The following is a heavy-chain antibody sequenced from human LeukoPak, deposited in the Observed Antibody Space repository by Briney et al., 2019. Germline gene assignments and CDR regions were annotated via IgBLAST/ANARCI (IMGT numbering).Heavy chain of an antibody. CDR3: AKDVLTTWIQPYFQH. V-gene: IGHV3-53*05. D-gene: IGHD5-18*01. Sequence: GGSLRLSCAASGFTVSSNYMSWVRQAPGKGLEWVSVIYSGGSTYYADSVKGRFTISRDNSKNTLYLQMNSLRAEDTAVYYCAKDVLTTWIQPYFQHWGQGTLDTVSS. J-gene: IGHJ1*01. CDR2: IYSGGST. CDR1: GFTVSSNY.